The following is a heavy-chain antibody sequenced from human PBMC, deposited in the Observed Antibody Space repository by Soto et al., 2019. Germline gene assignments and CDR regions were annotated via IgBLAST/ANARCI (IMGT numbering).Heavy chain of an antibody. J-gene: IGHJ4*02. V-gene: IGHV1-8*01. CDR1: GYTFTSYD. D-gene: IGHD4-17*01. CDR2: MNPNSGNT. Sequence: QVQLVQSGAEVKKPGASVKVSCKASGYTFTSYDINWVRQATGEWLEWMGWMNPNSGNTGYAQKFQGRVTTTSNTTISTAYMQLSSLRSEDTAVYYCARTLYGDNVDYWGQGTLVTVSS. CDR3: ARTLYGDNVDY.